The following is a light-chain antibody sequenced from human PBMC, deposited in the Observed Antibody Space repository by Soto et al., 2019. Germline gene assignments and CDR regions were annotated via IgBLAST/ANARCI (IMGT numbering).Light chain of an antibody. CDR2: KVS. CDR1: QSLIYSDGNTY. V-gene: IGKV2-30*01. J-gene: IGKJ5*01. CDR3: MQGTKWPPT. Sequence: FVMTQSPLSLPVTLGQPASISCRSSQSLIYSDGNTYLNWFQQRPGQSPRRLIYKVSNRESGVPDRFXGXGSGXXXXXRXXRXXXXDVGIYYCMQGTKWPPTFGQGTRLEIK.